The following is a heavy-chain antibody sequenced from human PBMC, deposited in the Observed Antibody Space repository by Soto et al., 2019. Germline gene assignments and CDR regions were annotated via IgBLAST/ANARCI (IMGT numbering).Heavy chain of an antibody. CDR1: GYTFTSYD. CDR3: ASRYYGSGSYLLYGMDV. J-gene: IGHJ6*02. Sequence: ASVKVSCKASGYTFTSYDINWVRQATGQGLEWMGWMNPNSGNTGYAQKFQGRVTMTRNTSISTADMELSSLRSEDTAVYYCASRYYGSGSYLLYGMDVWGQGTTVTVSS. CDR2: MNPNSGNT. D-gene: IGHD3-10*01. V-gene: IGHV1-8*01.